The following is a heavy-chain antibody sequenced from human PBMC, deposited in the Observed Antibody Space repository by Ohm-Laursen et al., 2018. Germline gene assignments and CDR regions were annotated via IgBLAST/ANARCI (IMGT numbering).Heavy chain of an antibody. CDR2: ISGSGGST. Sequence: SLRLSCAASGFTFSSYGMSWVRQAPGKGLEWVSAISGSGGSTYYADSVKGRFTISRDNSKNTLYLQMNSLRAEDTAVYYCANLYSSSNFDYWGQGTLVTVSS. V-gene: IGHV3-23*01. D-gene: IGHD6-13*01. J-gene: IGHJ4*02. CDR3: ANLYSSSNFDY. CDR1: GFTFSSYG.